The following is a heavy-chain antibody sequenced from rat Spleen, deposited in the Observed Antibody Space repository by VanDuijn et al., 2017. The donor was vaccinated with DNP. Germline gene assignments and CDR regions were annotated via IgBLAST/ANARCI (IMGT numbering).Heavy chain of an antibody. CDR2: ISRKSYNYAT. CDR1: GFTFSDYN. J-gene: IGHJ2*01. D-gene: IGHD2-1*01. Sequence: EVQLVESGGGLVQPGRSLKLSCAASGFTFSDYNMAWVRQVPKKGMDVVADISRKSYNYATHYADSVKDRFTISRDDSQGMVYLQMDNLRIEDTALYYCTVWGPTDYWGQGVMVTVSS. CDR3: TVWGPTDY. V-gene: IGHV10-10*01.